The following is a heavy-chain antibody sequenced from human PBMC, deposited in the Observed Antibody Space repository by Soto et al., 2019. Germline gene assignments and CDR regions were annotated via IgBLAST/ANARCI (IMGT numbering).Heavy chain of an antibody. V-gene: IGHV3-9*01. CDR3: AKDLYGTISGVDY. CDR1: GFTFDDYA. J-gene: IGHJ4*02. D-gene: IGHD2-2*01. Sequence: EVQLVESGGGLVQPGRSLRLSCAASGFTFDDYAMHWVRQAPGKGLEWVSGISWNSGSIGYADSVKGRFTISRDNAKNSLYLQMNSLIAEDKALYYCAKDLYGTISGVDYWGQGTLVTVSS. CDR2: ISWNSGSI.